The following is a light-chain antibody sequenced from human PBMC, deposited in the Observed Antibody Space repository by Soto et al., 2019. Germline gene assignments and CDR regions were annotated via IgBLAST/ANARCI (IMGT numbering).Light chain of an antibody. CDR2: EAS. CDR1: QTIISW. CDR3: QHYNAFSFFT. J-gene: IGKJ2*01. V-gene: IGKV1-5*03. Sequence: DIQMTQSPSTLSASVGDRVTITCRASQTIISWLAWYQQKPGKAPKLLIYEASTLEAGVPSRFSAGGSGTEFTLTISSLQPDDFATYYCQHYNAFSFFTFGQGTKLEIK.